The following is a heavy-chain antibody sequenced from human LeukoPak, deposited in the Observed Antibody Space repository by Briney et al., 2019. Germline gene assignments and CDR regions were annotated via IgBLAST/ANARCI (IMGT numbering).Heavy chain of an antibody. CDR3: ARAEGSGSPYYFDY. J-gene: IGHJ4*02. CDR1: GYSISTGYY. CDR2: IYHSGST. D-gene: IGHD3-10*01. Sequence: SETLSLTCTVSGYSISTGYYWDWIRQPPGKGLEWIGSIYHSGSTYYNPSLKSRVTISVDTSKNQFSLKLSSVTAADTAVYYCARAEGSGSPYYFDYWGQGTLVTVSS. V-gene: IGHV4-38-2*02.